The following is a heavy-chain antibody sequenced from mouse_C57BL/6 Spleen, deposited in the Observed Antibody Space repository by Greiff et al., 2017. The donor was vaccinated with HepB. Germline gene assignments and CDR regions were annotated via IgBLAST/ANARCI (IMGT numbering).Heavy chain of an antibody. V-gene: IGHV1-50*01. CDR3: ARRGSDGYYAMDY. CDR2: IDPSDSYT. J-gene: IGHJ4*01. D-gene: IGHD2-3*01. Sequence: VQLQQPGAELVKPGASVKLSCKASGYTFTSYWMQWVKQRPGQGLEWIGEIDPSDSYTNYNQKFKGKATLTVDTSSSTAYMQLSSLTSEDSAVYYCARRGSDGYYAMDYWGQGTSVTVSS. CDR1: GYTFTSYW.